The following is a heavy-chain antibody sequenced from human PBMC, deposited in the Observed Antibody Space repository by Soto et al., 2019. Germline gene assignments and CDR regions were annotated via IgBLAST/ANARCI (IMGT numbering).Heavy chain of an antibody. J-gene: IGHJ5*01. CDR2: INPSGGST. Sequence: QVQLVQSGAEVKKPGASVKLSCKSSEYTFTDYYIHLVRQAPGQGLEWMGLINPSGGSTSYAQKFQGRVTMTRDTSTSTVYMELSSLRSEDTAVYYCATAAYSTSWYDFWGPGTLVTVSS. V-gene: IGHV1-46*01. D-gene: IGHD6-13*01. CDR3: ATAAYSTSWYDF. CDR1: EYTFTDYY.